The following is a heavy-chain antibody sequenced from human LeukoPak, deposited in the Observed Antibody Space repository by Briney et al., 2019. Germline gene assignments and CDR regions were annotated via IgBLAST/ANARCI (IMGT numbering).Heavy chain of an antibody. V-gene: IGHV3-23*01. J-gene: IGHJ4*02. D-gene: IGHD4-23*01. Sequence: GGSLRLSCAASGFTFSSYAMSWVRQAPGKGLEWVSAISGSGGSTYYADSVKGRFSISRDNSKNTLYLQMNSLRAEDTAVYYCAKDASDRKTVVTPGAQYYFDYWGQGTLVTVSS. CDR1: GFTFSSYA. CDR2: ISGSGGST. CDR3: AKDASDRKTVVTPGAQYYFDY.